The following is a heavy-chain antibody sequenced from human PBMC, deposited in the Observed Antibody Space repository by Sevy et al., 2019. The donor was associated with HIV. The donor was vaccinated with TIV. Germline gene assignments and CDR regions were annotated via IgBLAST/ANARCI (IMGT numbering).Heavy chain of an antibody. D-gene: IGHD3-22*01. CDR1: GYTFTSYG. CDR2: ISAYNGNT. Sequence: ASVKVSCKASGYTFTSYGISWVRQAPGQGLEWMGWISAYNGNTNYAQKLQGRVTMTTDTFTSTAYMELRSLRSDDTAVYYCARDPRLYYDSSGYYFDYWGQGTLVTVSS. CDR3: ARDPRLYYDSSGYYFDY. V-gene: IGHV1-18*01. J-gene: IGHJ4*02.